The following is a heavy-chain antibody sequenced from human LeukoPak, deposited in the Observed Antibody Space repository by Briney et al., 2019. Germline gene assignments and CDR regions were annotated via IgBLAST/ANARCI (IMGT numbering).Heavy chain of an antibody. CDR2: INHSGST. CDR3: ARYCSSTSCYTLAEDAFDI. V-gene: IGHV4-34*01. Sequence: PSETLSLTCAVYGGSFSGYYWSWIRQPPGKGLEWIGEINHSGSTNYNPSLKSRVTISVDTSKNQFSLKLSSVTAADTAVYYCARYCSSTSCYTLAEDAFDIWGQGTMVT. D-gene: IGHD2-2*02. CDR1: GGSFSGYY. J-gene: IGHJ3*02.